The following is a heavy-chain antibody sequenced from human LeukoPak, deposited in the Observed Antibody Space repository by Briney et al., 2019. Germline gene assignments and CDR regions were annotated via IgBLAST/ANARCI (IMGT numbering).Heavy chain of an antibody. CDR3: ANTVHGSGSYYYFDY. CDR1: GYIFSGYY. D-gene: IGHD3-10*01. V-gene: IGHV1-2*02. J-gene: IGHJ4*02. CDR2: INPNSGGT. Sequence: GASVKVSCKASGYIFSGYYMHWVRQAPGQGLEWMGWINPNSGGTNYAQKFQGRVTMTRDTSISTAYMELSRLRSADTAVYYCANTVHGSGSYYYFDYWGQGTLVTVSS.